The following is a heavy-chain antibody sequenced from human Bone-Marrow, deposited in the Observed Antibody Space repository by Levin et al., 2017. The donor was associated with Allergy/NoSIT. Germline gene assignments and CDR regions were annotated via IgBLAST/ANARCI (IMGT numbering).Heavy chain of an antibody. CDR3: SGLVGTTTRLDD. CDR1: GFSFAEYT. CDR2: MRSTTYGGTT. V-gene: IGHV3-49*03. D-gene: IGHD1-26*01. Sequence: GGSLRLSCAGSGFSFAEYTMIWFRQGPGKGLEWVGFMRSTTYGGTTEFAASVKGRSTISRDDSNSLAYLQMNSLKSEDTAVYYCSGLVGTTTRLDDWGRGTLVTVSS. J-gene: IGHJ4*02.